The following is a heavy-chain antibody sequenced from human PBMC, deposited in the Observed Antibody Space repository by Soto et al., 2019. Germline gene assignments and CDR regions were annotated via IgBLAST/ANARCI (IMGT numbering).Heavy chain of an antibody. V-gene: IGHV3-23*01. CDR1: GFTLSDFP. CDR3: ARRSWLDY. CDR2: ISESGVHT. J-gene: IGHJ4*02. Sequence: EVQLLESGGGLVQPGGSLRLSCVASGFTLSDFPMTWVRQAPGKGLEWLSRISESGVHTYHVDSVKGRFTTSRDNSKNTLYLQMNSLRADDTALYYCARRSWLDYWGQGNLVTVSS. D-gene: IGHD5-12*01.